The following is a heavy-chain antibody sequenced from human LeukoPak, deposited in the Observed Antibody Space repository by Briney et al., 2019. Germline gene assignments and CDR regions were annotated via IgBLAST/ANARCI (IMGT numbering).Heavy chain of an antibody. Sequence: PSQTLSLTCAVSGGSISSGGYSWSWIRQPPGKGLEWIGYIYHSGSTYYNPSLKSRVTISVDRSKNQFSLKLSSVTAADTAVYYCARFGSSRYYGMDVWGQGTTVTVSS. CDR1: GGSISSGGYS. J-gene: IGHJ6*02. V-gene: IGHV4-30-2*01. CDR2: IYHSGST. D-gene: IGHD3-16*01. CDR3: ARFGSSRYYGMDV.